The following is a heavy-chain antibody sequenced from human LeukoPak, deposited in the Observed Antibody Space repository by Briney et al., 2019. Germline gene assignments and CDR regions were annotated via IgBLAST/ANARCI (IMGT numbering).Heavy chain of an antibody. CDR3: ARGTIFGVVRVPDYFDY. D-gene: IGHD3-3*01. V-gene: IGHV4-30-2*01. CDR2: IYHSGST. CDR1: GGSISSGGYS. J-gene: IGHJ4*02. Sequence: PSETLSLTCTVSGGSISSGGYSWSWIRQPPGKGLEWIGYIYHSGSTYYNPSLKSRVTISVDRSKNQFSLKLSSVTAADTAVYYCARGTIFGVVRVPDYFDYWGQGTLVTVSS.